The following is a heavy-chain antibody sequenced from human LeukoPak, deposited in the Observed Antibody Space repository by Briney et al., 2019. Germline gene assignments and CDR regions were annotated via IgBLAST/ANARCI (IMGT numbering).Heavy chain of an antibody. CDR3: ARYCSSTSCYDFEFDY. V-gene: IGHV1-2*02. J-gene: IGHJ4*02. CDR1: GYTFTGYY. CDR2: INPNSGGT. D-gene: IGHD2-2*01. Sequence: ASVKVSCKASGYTFTGYYMHWVRQAPGQGLEWMGWINPNSGGTNYAQKLQGRVTMTTDTSTSTAYMELRSLRSDDTAVYYCARYCSSTSCYDFEFDYWGQGTLVTVSS.